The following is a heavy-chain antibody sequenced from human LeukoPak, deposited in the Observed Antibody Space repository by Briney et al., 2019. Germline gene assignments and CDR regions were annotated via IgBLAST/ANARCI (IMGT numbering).Heavy chain of an antibody. CDR3: ARSPNIVVVVAAQRVVVSPNWFDP. CDR2: IYHSGST. D-gene: IGHD2-15*01. Sequence: PSETLSLTCAVSGGSISSGGYSWSWIRQPPGKGLEWIVYIYHSGSTYYNPSLKSRVTISVDTAKNQFSLKLSSVTAADTAVYYCARSPNIVVVVAAQRVVVSPNWFDPWGQGTLVTVSS. J-gene: IGHJ5*02. CDR1: GGSISSGGYS. V-gene: IGHV4-30-2*01.